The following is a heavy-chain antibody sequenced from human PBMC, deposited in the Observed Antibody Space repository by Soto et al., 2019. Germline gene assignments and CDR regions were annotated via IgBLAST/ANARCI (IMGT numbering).Heavy chain of an antibody. CDR1: GYPFVSYT. D-gene: IGHD3-22*01. CDR3: ARVREDYDEAFDI. CDR2: VIPILDVM. V-gene: IGHV1-69*02. Sequence: QVQLVQSGAEVKKPGSSVKVSCKASGYPFVSYTITWVRQAPGQGLECMGRVIPILDVMKHAQKFQGRVSITADKSTGTASMELSSLRSEDTALYYCARVREDYDEAFDIWGQGKMVTVSS. J-gene: IGHJ3*02.